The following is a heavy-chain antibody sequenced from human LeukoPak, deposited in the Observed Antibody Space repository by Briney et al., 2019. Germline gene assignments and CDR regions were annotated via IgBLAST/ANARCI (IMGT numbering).Heavy chain of an antibody. D-gene: IGHD5-12*01. CDR3: ARMIVATIRIGVYFYHGMDV. CDR2: IYHSGST. V-gene: IGHV4-30-2*01. J-gene: IGHJ6*02. CDR1: GGSISSDSYS. Sequence: PSETLSLTCAVSGGSISSDSYSWSWIRQPPGKGLEWIGYIYHSGSTYYNLSLKSRVTISVDRSKNQFSLRLSSVTAADTAVYYCARMIVATIRIGVYFYHGMDVWGQGTTVTVSS.